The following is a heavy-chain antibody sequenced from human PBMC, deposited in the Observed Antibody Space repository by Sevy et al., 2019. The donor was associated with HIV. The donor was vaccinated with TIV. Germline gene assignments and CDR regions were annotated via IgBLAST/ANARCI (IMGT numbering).Heavy chain of an antibody. Sequence: GGSLRLSCAASGFPVSSNYMSWVRQAPGKGLEWVSVMYSDGSTYHADSVKGSFTISRDNSKNTLYLQMNSLRVEDTAVYYCARGKSGYGYGLDYWGQGTLVTVSS. V-gene: IGHV3-66*01. D-gene: IGHD5-18*01. J-gene: IGHJ4*02. CDR3: ARGKSGYGYGLDY. CDR1: GFPVSSNY. CDR2: MYSDGST.